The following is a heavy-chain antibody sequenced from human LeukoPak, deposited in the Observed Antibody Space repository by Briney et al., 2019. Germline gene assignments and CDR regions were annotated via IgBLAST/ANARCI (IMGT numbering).Heavy chain of an antibody. CDR2: IIPILGIA. D-gene: IGHD1-26*01. CDR3: ARDRVGATTRWFDP. CDR1: GGTFSSYA. Sequence: GSSVKVSCKASGGTFSSYAISWVRQAPGQGLEWMGRIIPILGIANYAQKFQGRVTITADKSTCTAYMELSSLRSEDTAVYYCARDRVGATTRWFDPWGQGTLVTVSS. J-gene: IGHJ5*02. V-gene: IGHV1-69*04.